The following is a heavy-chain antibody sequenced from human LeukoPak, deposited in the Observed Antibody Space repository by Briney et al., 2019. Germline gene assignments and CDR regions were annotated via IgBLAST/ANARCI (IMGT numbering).Heavy chain of an antibody. J-gene: IGHJ3*01. CDR1: GASISSYY. Sequence: SETLSLTCTVSGASISSYYWSWIRQPPGKGLEWIGYIYYSGSTNYNPSLKSRVTISVDTSKNQFSLKLSSVTAADTAVYYCATLGYCSAGSCWGQGTMVTVSS. CDR3: ATLGYCSAGSC. CDR2: IYYSGST. V-gene: IGHV4-59*08. D-gene: IGHD2-15*01.